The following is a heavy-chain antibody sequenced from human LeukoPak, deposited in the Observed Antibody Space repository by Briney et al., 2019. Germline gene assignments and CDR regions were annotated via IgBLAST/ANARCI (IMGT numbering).Heavy chain of an antibody. J-gene: IGHJ4*02. Sequence: GGSLRLSCAASGFTFSNAWMSWVRQAPGKGLEWVGRIKSKTDGGTTDYAAPVKGRFTISRDDSKNTLYLQMNSLKTEDTAVYYCTTASWVAGDFNYWGQGTLVTVSS. D-gene: IGHD2-15*01. CDR2: IKSKTDGGTT. V-gene: IGHV3-15*01. CDR3: TTASWVAGDFNY. CDR1: GFTFSNAW.